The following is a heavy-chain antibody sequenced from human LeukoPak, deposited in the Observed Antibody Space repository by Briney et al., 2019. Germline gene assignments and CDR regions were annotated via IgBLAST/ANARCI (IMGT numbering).Heavy chain of an antibody. V-gene: IGHV4-4*07. J-gene: IGHJ4*02. Sequence: PSETLSLTCTVSGGSISSYYWSWIRQPAGKGLEWIGRIYTSGSTNYNPSLKSRVAMSVDTSKNQFSLKLSSVTAADTAVYYCASSSAKYSFDYWGQGTLVTVSS. CDR2: IYTSGST. CDR1: GGSISSYY. CDR3: ASSSAKYSFDY. D-gene: IGHD6-6*01.